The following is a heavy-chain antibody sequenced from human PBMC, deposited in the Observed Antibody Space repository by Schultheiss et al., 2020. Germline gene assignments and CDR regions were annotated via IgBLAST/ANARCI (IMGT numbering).Heavy chain of an antibody. V-gene: IGHV3-64*04. Sequence: GESLKISCAASGFTFSGSAMHWVRQAPGKGLEYVSGIGRTGGSTYHADSVKDRFTISRDKSKNTLYLQMNSLRAEDTAVYYCARDGHYDFWSGYYPYYYYYYGMDVWGKGTTVTVSS. D-gene: IGHD3-3*01. CDR2: IGRTGGST. J-gene: IGHJ6*04. CDR1: GFTFSGSA. CDR3: ARDGHYDFWSGYYPYYYYYYGMDV.